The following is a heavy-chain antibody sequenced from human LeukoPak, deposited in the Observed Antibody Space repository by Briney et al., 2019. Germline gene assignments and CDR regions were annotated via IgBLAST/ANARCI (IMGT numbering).Heavy chain of an antibody. CDR3: ARDLKYYDFWSGSLNWFDP. V-gene: IGHV3-48*01. D-gene: IGHD3-3*01. Sequence: PGGSLRLSCAASGFTFSSYSMNWVRQAPGKWLEWVSYISSSSTIYYADSVKGRFTISGDNAKNSLYLQMNSLRAEDTAVYYCARDLKYYDFWSGSLNWFDPWGQGTLVTVSS. J-gene: IGHJ5*02. CDR2: ISSSSTI. CDR1: GFTFSSYS.